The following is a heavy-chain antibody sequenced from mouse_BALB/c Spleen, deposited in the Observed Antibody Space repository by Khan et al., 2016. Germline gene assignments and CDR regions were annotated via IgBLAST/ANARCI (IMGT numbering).Heavy chain of an antibody. CDR2: ILPGSGCT. CDR1: GYTFSSYW. CDR3: ARGAY. J-gene: IGHJ3*01. Sequence: QVQLQQPGAELMMPGASVKISCKATGYTFSSYWIERVKERPGHGLERIGEILPGSGCTNYNEKFTGKATFTAETSSNTAYMQLSSLTSEDAAVLYGARGAYWGHGTLVTVSA. V-gene: IGHV1-9*01.